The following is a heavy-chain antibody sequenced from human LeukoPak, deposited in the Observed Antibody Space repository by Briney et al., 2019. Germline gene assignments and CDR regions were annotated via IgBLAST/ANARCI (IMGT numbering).Heavy chain of an antibody. Sequence: GGSLRLSCAASGFTLRDYYMSWIRQAPGKGLEWISYMSSTGNTIYYAESVKGRFTVSRDSANNSMSLQMTSLRAEDSAVYYCARSSSYFTYFDLWGRDTLVTVCS. CDR1: GFTLRDYY. J-gene: IGHJ2*01. V-gene: IGHV3-11*04. D-gene: IGHD2/OR15-2a*01. CDR3: ARSSSYFTYFDL. CDR2: MSSTGNTI.